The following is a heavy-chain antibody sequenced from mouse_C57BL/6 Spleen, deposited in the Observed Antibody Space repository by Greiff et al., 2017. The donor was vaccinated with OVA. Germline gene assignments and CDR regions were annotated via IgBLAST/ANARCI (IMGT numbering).Heavy chain of an antibody. Sequence: EVKLVESGGGLVQPKGSLKLSCAASGFSFNTYAMNWVRQAPGQGLEWVARIRSKSNNYATYYADSVKDRFTISRDDSESMLYLQMNNLKTEDTAMYYCVRGDGGAMDYWGQGTSVTVSS. CDR1: GFSFNTYA. CDR2: IRSKSNNYAT. J-gene: IGHJ4*01. V-gene: IGHV10-1*01. D-gene: IGHD3-3*01. CDR3: VRGDGGAMDY.